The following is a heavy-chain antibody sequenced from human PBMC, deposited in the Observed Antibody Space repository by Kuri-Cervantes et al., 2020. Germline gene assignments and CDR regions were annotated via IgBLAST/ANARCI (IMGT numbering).Heavy chain of an antibody. CDR2: INWNGGST. J-gene: IGHJ4*02. Sequence: GESLKISCAASGFTFDDHGMSWVRQTPGKGLEWVSGINWNGGSTGYADSVKGRFTISRDNAKNSLYLQMNSLRAEDTALYYCARDRPIVGATRGYWGQETLVTVSS. D-gene: IGHD1-26*01. CDR3: ARDRPIVGATRGY. CDR1: GFTFDDHG. V-gene: IGHV3-20*04.